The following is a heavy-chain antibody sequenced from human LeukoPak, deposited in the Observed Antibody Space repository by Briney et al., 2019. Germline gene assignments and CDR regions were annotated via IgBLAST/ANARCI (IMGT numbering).Heavy chain of an antibody. V-gene: IGHV3-30*02. Sequence: GGSLRLSCAASGFTFSSYGMHWVRQAPGKGLEWVAFIRYDGSNKYYADSVKGRFTISRDNSKITLYLQMNSLRAEDTAVYYCARDSAGNDILTGEAFDIWGQGTMVTVSS. D-gene: IGHD3-9*01. CDR1: GFTFSSYG. CDR2: IRYDGSNK. J-gene: IGHJ3*02. CDR3: ARDSAGNDILTGEAFDI.